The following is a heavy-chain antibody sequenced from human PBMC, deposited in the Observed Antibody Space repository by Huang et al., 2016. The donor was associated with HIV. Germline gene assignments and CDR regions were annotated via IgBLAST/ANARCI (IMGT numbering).Heavy chain of an antibody. CDR3: AREVMISFGGPFDP. V-gene: IGHV4-34*01. CDR1: GGSFSRYY. D-gene: IGHD3-16*01. Sequence: QVQLQQWGAGLLKPSETLSLTCAVYGGSFSRYYWNWIRQSPGKGLEGIGQINHVGNTNYNPSLESRVSMSVDTSKNQCSLKLNSVTGADTAMYYCAREVMISFGGPFDPWGQGTLVTVSS. CDR2: INHVGNT. J-gene: IGHJ5*02.